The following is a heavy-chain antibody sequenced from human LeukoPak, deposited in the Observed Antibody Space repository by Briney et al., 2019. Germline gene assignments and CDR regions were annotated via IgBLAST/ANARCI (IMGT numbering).Heavy chain of an antibody. Sequence: PGGSLRLSCAASGFSFRSHWMTWVRQAPGKGLEWVANINQDGREKYYVDSVKGRFTVSRDNTKNSLYLQMNSLRAEDTAVYYCARDPIVVVPAAIQRFDYWGQGTLVTVSS. D-gene: IGHD2-2*02. J-gene: IGHJ4*02. CDR1: GFSFRSHW. CDR2: INQDGREK. CDR3: ARDPIVVVPAAIQRFDY. V-gene: IGHV3-7*01.